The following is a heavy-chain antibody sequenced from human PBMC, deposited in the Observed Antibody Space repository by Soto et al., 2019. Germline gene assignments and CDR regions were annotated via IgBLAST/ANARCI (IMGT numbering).Heavy chain of an antibody. J-gene: IGHJ4*02. CDR2: IWYDGSNK. V-gene: IGHV3-33*01. D-gene: IGHD3-10*01. CDR3: ARGARNILLWFGESCGY. Sequence: QVQLVESGGGVVQPGRSLRLSCAASGFTFSSYGMHWVRQAPGKGLEWVAVIWYDGSNKYYADSVKGRFTISRDNSKNTLYLQMNRLRAADTAVYYCARGARNILLWFGESCGYWGQGTLVTVSS. CDR1: GFTFSSYG.